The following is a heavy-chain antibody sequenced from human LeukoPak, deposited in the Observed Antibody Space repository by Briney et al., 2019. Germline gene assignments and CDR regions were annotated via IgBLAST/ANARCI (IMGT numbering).Heavy chain of an antibody. V-gene: IGHV3-7*01. CDR3: ARDLGCSSTSCYDQYFDY. Sequence: PGGSLRLSCAASGFTFSSYWMSWVRPAPGKGLDWVANIKQDGSEKYYVDSVKGRFTISRDNAKNSLYLQMNSLRAEDTAVYYCARDLGCSSTSCYDQYFDYWGQGTLVTVSS. CDR2: IKQDGSEK. J-gene: IGHJ4*02. CDR1: GFTFSSYW. D-gene: IGHD2-2*01.